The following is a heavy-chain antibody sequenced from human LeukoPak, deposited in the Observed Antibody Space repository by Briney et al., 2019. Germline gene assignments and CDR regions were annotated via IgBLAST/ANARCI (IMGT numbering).Heavy chain of an antibody. CDR3: TRQLGGSGSH. CDR2: IYSGGRT. V-gene: IGHV3-53*01. Sequence: SGGSLRLSCAASGFTVSSNYMSWVRQAPGKGLEWVSVIYSGGRTYYADSVKGRFTISRDNSKNTLYLQMNSLRAEDTAVYYCTRQLGGSGSHWGQGTLVTVSS. J-gene: IGHJ4*02. CDR1: GFTVSSNY. D-gene: IGHD3-10*01.